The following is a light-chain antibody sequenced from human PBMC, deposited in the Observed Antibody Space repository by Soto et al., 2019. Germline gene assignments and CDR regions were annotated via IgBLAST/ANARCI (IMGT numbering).Light chain of an antibody. CDR2: DAS. J-gene: IGKJ4*01. CDR1: QSVSTF. V-gene: IGKV3-11*01. CDR3: QQRNNWAPP. Sequence: EIVLTQSPATLSLSPGERATLSCRAPQSVSTFLAWYQQKPGQAPRLLIYDASKRATGIPTRFSGSGSGAGLPLTNKNLKPGGFGVYFCQQRNNWAPPFGGGTKVEIK.